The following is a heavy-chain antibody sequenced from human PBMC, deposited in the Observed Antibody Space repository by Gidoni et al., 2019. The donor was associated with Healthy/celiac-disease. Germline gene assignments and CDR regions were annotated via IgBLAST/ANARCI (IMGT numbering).Heavy chain of an antibody. J-gene: IGHJ6*03. V-gene: IGHV4-34*01. CDR3: ARGFNYYYYYMDV. CDR2: INHSGST. Sequence: QVQLQQWGAGLLKPSETLSLTCAVYGGSFSGDYWSWNRQPPGKGLEWIGEINHSGSTNYNPTLKSRVTISVDTSKNQFSLKLSSVTAADTAVYYCARGFNYYYYYMDVWGKGTTVTVSS. CDR1: GGSFSGDY.